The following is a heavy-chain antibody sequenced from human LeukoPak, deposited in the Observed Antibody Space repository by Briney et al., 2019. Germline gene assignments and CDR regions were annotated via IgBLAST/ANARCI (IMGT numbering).Heavy chain of an antibody. CDR1: GYTLTELS. CDR2: FDPEDGET. V-gene: IGHV1-24*01. Sequence: ASVKASCKVSGYTLTELSMHWVRQAPGKGLEWMGGFDPEDGETIYAQKSQGRVTMTEDTSTDTAYMELSSLRSEDTAVYYCATALTLRGEYYFDYGGQGTLVTVSS. CDR3: ATALTLRGEYYFDY. J-gene: IGHJ4*02. D-gene: IGHD4-17*01.